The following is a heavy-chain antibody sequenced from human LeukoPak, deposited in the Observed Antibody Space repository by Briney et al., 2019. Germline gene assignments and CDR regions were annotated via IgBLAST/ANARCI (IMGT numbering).Heavy chain of an antibody. CDR2: ITWNSGRK. CDR3: VRDKSGWPRHGMDV. J-gene: IGHJ6*02. D-gene: IGHD6-19*01. V-gene: IGHV3-9*01. Sequence: AGGSLRLSCAASGFTLDDFAMHWVRQAPGKGLEWVSGITWNSGRKGYADSVKGRFTISRDNAKNSLYLQMNSLRAEDTALYYCVRDKSGWPRHGMDVWGQGTTVTVSS. CDR1: GFTLDDFA.